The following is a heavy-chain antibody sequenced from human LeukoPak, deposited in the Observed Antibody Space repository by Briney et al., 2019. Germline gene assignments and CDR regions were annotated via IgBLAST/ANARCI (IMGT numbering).Heavy chain of an antibody. CDR1: GGTFSSYA. J-gene: IGHJ5*02. CDR3: AESHPSPPPHDYSNPYNWLDP. D-gene: IGHD4-11*01. CDR2: IIPIFGTA. Sequence: SVKVSCKASGGTFSSYAISWVRQAPGQGLEWMGGIIPIFGTANYAQKFQGRVTITADESTSTAYMELSSLRSEDTAVYYCAESHPSPPPHDYSNPYNWLDPWGQGTLVTVSS. V-gene: IGHV1-69*01.